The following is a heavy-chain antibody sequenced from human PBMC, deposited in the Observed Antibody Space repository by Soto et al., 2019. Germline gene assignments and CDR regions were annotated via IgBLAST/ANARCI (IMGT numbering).Heavy chain of an antibody. CDR2: SSATGAGT. CDR3: AKDRRAGGNYGFYSDF. D-gene: IGHD1-7*01. J-gene: IGHJ4*02. V-gene: IGHV3-23*01. CDR1: GFTFSSYG. Sequence: EVQLLESGGGLVQPGGSLRLSCAASGFTFSSYGMTWVRQAPGKGLEWVSFSSATGAGTYYADSVKGRFTISRDNSKNTLYLQMTSLGADDTAVYYCAKDRRAGGNYGFYSDFWGQGAVVIVSS.